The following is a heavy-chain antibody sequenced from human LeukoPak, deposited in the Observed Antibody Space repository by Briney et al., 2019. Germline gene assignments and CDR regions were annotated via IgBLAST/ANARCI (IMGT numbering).Heavy chain of an antibody. CDR1: GYTFTGYY. Sequence: ASVKVSCKASGYTFTGYYMHWERQAPGQGLEWMGWINPNSGGTNYAQKFQGRVTMTRDTSISTAYMELSRLRSDDTAVYYCARGHGYSYGYSYWFDPWGQGTLVTVSS. CDR3: ARGHGYSYGYSYWFDP. V-gene: IGHV1-2*02. D-gene: IGHD5-18*01. J-gene: IGHJ5*02. CDR2: INPNSGGT.